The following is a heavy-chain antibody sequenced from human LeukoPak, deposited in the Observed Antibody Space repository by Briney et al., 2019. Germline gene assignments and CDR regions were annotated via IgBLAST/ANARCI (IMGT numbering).Heavy chain of an antibody. CDR2: IYYSGST. Sequence: SETLSLTCAVSGYSISSSYYWGWIRQPPGKGLEWIGSIYYSGSTYYNPSLKSRVTISVDTSKNQFSLKLSSVTAADTAVYYCARRIAVESDFDYWGQGTLVTVSS. CDR1: GYSISSSYY. D-gene: IGHD6-19*01. CDR3: ARRIAVESDFDY. V-gene: IGHV4-38-2*01. J-gene: IGHJ4*02.